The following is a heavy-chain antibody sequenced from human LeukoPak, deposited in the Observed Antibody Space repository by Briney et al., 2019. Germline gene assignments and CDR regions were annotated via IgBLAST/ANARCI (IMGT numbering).Heavy chain of an antibody. CDR2: IYSAGDT. D-gene: IGHD2-8*01. Sequence: GSLRLSCAASGFTVSGTYMSWVRQAPGKGLEWVSVIYSAGDTFSADSVKGRFTISRDNSKNTVYLQMNSLRAEDTAVYYCARDGLYCTNGVCSSDIWGQGTLVTVCS. J-gene: IGHJ3*02. V-gene: IGHV3-53*01. CDR1: GFTVSGTY. CDR3: ARDGLYCTNGVCSSDI.